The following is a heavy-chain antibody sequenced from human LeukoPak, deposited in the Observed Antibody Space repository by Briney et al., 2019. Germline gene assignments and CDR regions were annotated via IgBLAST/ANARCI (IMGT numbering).Heavy chain of an antibody. CDR3: ASLPNYYYDSSGYWVLDY. D-gene: IGHD3-22*01. Sequence: SVKVSCKASGGTFSSYAISWVRQAPGQGLEWVGGIIPIFGTANYAQKFQGRVTITADESTSTAYMELSSLRSEDTAVYYCASLPNYYYDSSGYWVLDYWGQGTLVTVSS. V-gene: IGHV1-69*13. J-gene: IGHJ4*02. CDR1: GGTFSSYA. CDR2: IIPIFGTA.